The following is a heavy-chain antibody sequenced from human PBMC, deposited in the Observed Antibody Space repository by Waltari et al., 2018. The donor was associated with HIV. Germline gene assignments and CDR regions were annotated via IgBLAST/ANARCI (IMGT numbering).Heavy chain of an antibody. D-gene: IGHD1-7*01. Sequence: QVQLVESGGGVVQPGRSLRLSCAASGFTFSSYGMHWVRQATGKGREWVAVISYDGSNKYYADSVKGRFTISRDNSKNTLYLQMNSLRAEDTAVYYCAKDKYNWNYGCMDVWGQGTTVTVSS. J-gene: IGHJ6*02. CDR3: AKDKYNWNYGCMDV. CDR1: GFTFSSYG. CDR2: ISYDGSNK. V-gene: IGHV3-30*18.